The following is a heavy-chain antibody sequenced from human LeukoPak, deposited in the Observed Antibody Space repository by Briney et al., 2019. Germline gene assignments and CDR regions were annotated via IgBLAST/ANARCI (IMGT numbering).Heavy chain of an antibody. D-gene: IGHD5-24*01. CDR3: ARQGHDGYNGAFDI. CDR1: GGSISSYY. Sequence: PSETLSLTCTVSGGSISSYYWSWIRQPPGKGLEWIGYIYYSGSTNYNPSLKSRVTISVDTSKNQFSLKLSSATAADTAVYYCARQGHDGYNGAFDIWGQGTMVTVSS. V-gene: IGHV4-59*08. J-gene: IGHJ3*02. CDR2: IYYSGST.